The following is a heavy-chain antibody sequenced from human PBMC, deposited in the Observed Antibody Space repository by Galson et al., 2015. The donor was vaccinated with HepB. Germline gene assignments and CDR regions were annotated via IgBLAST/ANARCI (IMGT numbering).Heavy chain of an antibody. CDR1: GFTFSSYA. CDR3: AKGRIGQWLVLGIFDY. CDR2: ISGSGGST. D-gene: IGHD6-19*01. J-gene: IGHJ4*02. V-gene: IGHV3-23*01. Sequence: SLRLSCAASGFTFSSYAMSWVRQAPGKGLEWVSAISGSGGSTYYADSVKGRFTISRDNSKNTLYLQMNSLRAEDTAVYYCAKGRIGQWLVLGIFDYWGQGTLVTVSS.